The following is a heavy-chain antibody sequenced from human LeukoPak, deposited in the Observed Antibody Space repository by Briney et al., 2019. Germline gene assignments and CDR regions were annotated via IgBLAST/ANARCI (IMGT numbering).Heavy chain of an antibody. V-gene: IGHV3-7*04. J-gene: IGHJ4*02. CDR1: GFTFSNYW. D-gene: IGHD5-18*01. CDR3: ARANSYGSILDY. CDR2: IDQYGRAK. Sequence: GGSLRLSCAASGFTFSNYWMSWVRQAPGKGLEWVASIDQYGRAKYYVDSVRGRFTFSRDNTKNSLHLQMNSLRAEDTAVYYCARANSYGSILDYWGQGTRVIDSS.